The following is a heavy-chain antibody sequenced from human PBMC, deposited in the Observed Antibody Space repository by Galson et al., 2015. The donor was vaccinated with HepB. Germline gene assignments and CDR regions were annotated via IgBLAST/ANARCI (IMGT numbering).Heavy chain of an antibody. CDR3: ARGYYDSSGIFDH. J-gene: IGHJ5*02. V-gene: IGHV3-53*01. CDR1: GFTVSSNY. D-gene: IGHD3-22*01. Sequence: SLRLSCAASGFTVSSNYMSWVRQAPGKGLEWVSVIYSSGITYYADSVKGRFTIDRGSSENTLYLQMNSLRAEDTAVYYCARGYYDSSGIFDHWGQGTLVTVSS. CDR2: IYSSGIT.